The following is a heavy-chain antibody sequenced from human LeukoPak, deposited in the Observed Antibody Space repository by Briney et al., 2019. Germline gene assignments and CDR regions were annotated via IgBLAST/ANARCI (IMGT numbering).Heavy chain of an antibody. D-gene: IGHD2-21*01. Sequence: GGSLRLSCAASGFTFSSYWMSWVRQAPGKGLEWVSSISGSSSYIYYADSVKGRFTISRDDAKKSLYLQMNSLRAEDTAVYFCARFAEVYYYVDVWGTGTTVTVSS. CDR1: GFTFSSYW. V-gene: IGHV3-21*01. CDR3: ARFAEVYYYVDV. J-gene: IGHJ6*03. CDR2: ISGSSSYI.